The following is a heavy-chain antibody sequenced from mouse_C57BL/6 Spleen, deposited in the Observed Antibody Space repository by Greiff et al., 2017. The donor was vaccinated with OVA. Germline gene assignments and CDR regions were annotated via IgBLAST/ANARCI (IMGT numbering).Heavy chain of an antibody. Sequence: EVKVEESGGGLVKPGGSLKLSCAASGFTFSSYAMSWVRQTPEKRLEWVATISDGGSYTYYPDNVKGRFTISRDNAKNNLYLQMSHLKSEDTAMYYCARDRDYGSSPLFAYWGQGTLVTVSA. J-gene: IGHJ3*01. CDR1: GFTFSSYA. V-gene: IGHV5-4*01. CDR2: ISDGGSYT. D-gene: IGHD1-1*01. CDR3: ARDRDYGSSPLFAY.